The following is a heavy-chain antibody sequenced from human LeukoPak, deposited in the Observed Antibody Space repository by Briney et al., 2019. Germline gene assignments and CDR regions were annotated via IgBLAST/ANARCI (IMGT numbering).Heavy chain of an antibody. CDR1: GFTFSSYG. D-gene: IGHD2-15*01. Sequence: PGGSLRLSCAASGFTFSSYGMHWVRQAPGKGLEWVAFIRYDGSNKYYADSVKGRFTISRDNSKNTLYLQMNSLRAEDTAVYYCAKDLCSGGSCFYFDYWGQGTLVTVSS. CDR2: IRYDGSNK. V-gene: IGHV3-30*02. J-gene: IGHJ4*02. CDR3: AKDLCSGGSCFYFDY.